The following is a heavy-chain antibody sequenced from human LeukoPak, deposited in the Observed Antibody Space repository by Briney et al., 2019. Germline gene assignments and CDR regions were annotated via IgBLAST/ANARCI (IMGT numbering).Heavy chain of an antibody. CDR1: GFTFSSYW. J-gene: IGHJ4*02. D-gene: IGHD1-1*01. Sequence: GGSLRLSYAASGFTFSSYWMHWVRQAPGKGLVWVSRINSDGSSTSYADSVKGRFTISRDNAKNTLYLQMNSLRAEDTAVYYCARGPWNDATNDYWGQGTLVTVSS. V-gene: IGHV3-74*01. CDR3: ARGPWNDATNDY. CDR2: INSDGSST.